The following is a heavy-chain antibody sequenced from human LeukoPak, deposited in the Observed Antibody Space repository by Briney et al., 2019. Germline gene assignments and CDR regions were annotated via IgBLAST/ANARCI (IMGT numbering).Heavy chain of an antibody. V-gene: IGHV3-23*01. J-gene: IGHJ4*02. D-gene: IGHD6-19*01. CDR1: GFTFTSYA. Sequence: GGSLRLSCAASGFTFTSYAMSWVRQGPGKGLEWVSVISDSGGSTYYADSVKGRFTISRDNSKDTLYLQMNSLRADDTAVYYCAKRRWLGGIGVADPFDYWGQGTLVTVSS. CDR3: AKRRWLGGIGVADPFDY. CDR2: ISDSGGST.